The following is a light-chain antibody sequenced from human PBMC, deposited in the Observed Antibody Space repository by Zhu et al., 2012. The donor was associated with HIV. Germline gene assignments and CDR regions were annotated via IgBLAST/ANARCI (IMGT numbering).Light chain of an antibody. CDR2: DTS. CDR1: DSVNRDY. V-gene: IGKV3-20*01. Sequence: EIVLTQSPGTLSLSPGERATLSCRASDSVNRDYVAWYQQKVGQAPRLLIYDTSSRATGIPDRFSGSGSGTDFSLSISRLEPEDFAVYYCQQYGAALRTFGQGTKVEIK. CDR3: QQYGAALRT. J-gene: IGKJ1*01.